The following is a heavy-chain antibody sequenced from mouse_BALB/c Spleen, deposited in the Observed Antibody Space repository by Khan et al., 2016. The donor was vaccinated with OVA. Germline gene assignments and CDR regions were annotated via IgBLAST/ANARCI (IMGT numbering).Heavy chain of an antibody. CDR3: ARGGAAYYRNDGGAMEY. CDR2: INTHSGVP. J-gene: IGHJ4*01. Sequence: QVQLKQSGPELKKPGETVRISCKASGYTFTTAGIQWVQKMPGKGLKWIGWINTHSGVPKYAEDFKGRFAFSLEISVSTAYLQITNLKNEDTATYFCARGGAAYYRNDGGAMEYWGQGTSDTVSS. V-gene: IGHV9-4*02. CDR1: GYTFTTAG. D-gene: IGHD2-14*01.